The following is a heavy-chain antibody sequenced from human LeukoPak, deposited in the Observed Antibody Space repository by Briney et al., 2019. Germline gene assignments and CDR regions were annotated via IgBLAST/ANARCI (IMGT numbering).Heavy chain of an antibody. CDR3: ARSDYDSSGYYFDY. CDR1: GGSISSGGYS. D-gene: IGHD3-22*01. CDR2: IYHSGST. V-gene: IGHV4-30-2*01. Sequence: PSQTLSLTCAVSGGSISSGGYSWSWIRQPPGKGLEWIGYIYHSGSTYYNPSLKSRVTISVDGSKNQFSLKLSSVTAADTAVYYCARSDYDSSGYYFDYWGQGTLVTVSS. J-gene: IGHJ4*02.